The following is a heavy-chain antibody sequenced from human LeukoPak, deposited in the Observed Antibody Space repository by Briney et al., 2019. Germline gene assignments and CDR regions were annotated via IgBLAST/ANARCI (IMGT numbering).Heavy chain of an antibody. D-gene: IGHD6-6*01. J-gene: IGHJ4*02. CDR3: ASVKVEYTSSFDC. Sequence: PSETLSLTCTVSGGSLSSAGYYWSSIRQLPRKGLEWIGYIYYSGTTYYNPSLKSRLTISVDMSKKQFSLKLSSVTAADTATYYCASVKVEYTSSFDCWGQGTLVTVSS. V-gene: IGHV4-31*03. CDR1: GGSLSSAGYY. CDR2: IYYSGTT.